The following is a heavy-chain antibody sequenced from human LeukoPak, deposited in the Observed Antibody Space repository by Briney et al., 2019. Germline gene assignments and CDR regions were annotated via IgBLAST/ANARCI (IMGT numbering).Heavy chain of an antibody. CDR3: ARPRDGYGGGLDY. CDR2: IWYDGSNK. Sequence: GRSLRLSCAASGFTFSSYGMHWVRQAPGKGLEWVAVIWYDGSNKYYADSVKGRFTISRDNSKNTLYLQMNSLRAEDTAVYYCARPRDGYGGGLDYWGQGTLVTVSS. D-gene: IGHD5-24*01. V-gene: IGHV3-33*01. CDR1: GFTFSSYG. J-gene: IGHJ4*02.